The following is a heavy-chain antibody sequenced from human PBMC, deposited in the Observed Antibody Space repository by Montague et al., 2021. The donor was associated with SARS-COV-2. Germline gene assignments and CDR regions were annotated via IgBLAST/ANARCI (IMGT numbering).Heavy chain of an antibody. CDR3: ARSPEPMIILIITSLNWYFDL. D-gene: IGHD3-22*01. CDR1: GGSISSGGYY. Sequence: TLSLTCTVSGGSISSGGYYWSWIRQHPGKGLEWIGYIYYSGSAYYNPSLKSQVTISVDTSKNQFPLKMSSVTAADTAVYYCARSPEPMIILIITSLNWYFDLWGRGTLVTVSS. J-gene: IGHJ2*01. CDR2: IYYSGSA. V-gene: IGHV4-31*01.